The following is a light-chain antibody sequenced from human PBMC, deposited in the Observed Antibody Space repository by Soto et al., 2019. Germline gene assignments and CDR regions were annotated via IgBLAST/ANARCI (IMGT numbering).Light chain of an antibody. Sequence: QSALTQPPSASGTPGQRVTISCSGSSSNIGSNTVNWYQQLPGTAPKLLIYSNNQRPSGVPDRFSGSKSGTSASLAISGIQSEDEADYYCAAWDDSLNGPVFGGGTQLTVL. CDR3: AAWDDSLNGPV. J-gene: IGLJ2*01. V-gene: IGLV1-44*01. CDR2: SNN. CDR1: SSNIGSNT.